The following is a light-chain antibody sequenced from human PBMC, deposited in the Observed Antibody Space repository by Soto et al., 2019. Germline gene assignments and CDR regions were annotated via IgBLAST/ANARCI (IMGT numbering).Light chain of an antibody. V-gene: IGKV1-5*01. J-gene: IGKJ5*01. CDR3: QEYNSYPIP. Sequence: IQMTQSPSTLSASVGDRVTITCRASQSISSWLAWYQQKPWKAPKLLIYDASSLESGVPSRFSGSGSGTEFTLTIRSLQPDDFATYYCQEYNSYPIPFGQGTGLEIK. CDR2: DAS. CDR1: QSISSW.